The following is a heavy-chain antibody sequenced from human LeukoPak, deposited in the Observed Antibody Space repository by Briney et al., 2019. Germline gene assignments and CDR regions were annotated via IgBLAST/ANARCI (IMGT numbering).Heavy chain of an antibody. J-gene: IGHJ5*02. V-gene: IGHV5-51*01. Sequence: GESLKISCKGSGYSFTSYWIGWVRQMPGKGLEWMGIIYPGDSDTRYSPSFQGQVTISADKSISTAYLQWSSLKASDTAMYYCTRQYSSSSNWFDPWGQGTLVTVSS. CDR1: GYSFTSYW. D-gene: IGHD6-6*01. CDR2: IYPGDSDT. CDR3: TRQYSSSSNWFDP.